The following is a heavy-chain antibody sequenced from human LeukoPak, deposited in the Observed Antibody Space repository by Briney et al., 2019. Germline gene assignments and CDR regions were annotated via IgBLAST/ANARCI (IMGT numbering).Heavy chain of an antibody. CDR3: ALYDYGDYGALGT. D-gene: IGHD4-17*01. V-gene: IGHV3-48*02. J-gene: IGHJ5*02. CDR2: ISAGSSTI. CDR1: GFTFSIHT. Sequence: TGGSLRLSCAASGFTFSIHTMNWVRQAPGRGLEWISYISAGSSTIYYADSVKGRFTISRDNAENSLYLQMNNLRDEDTAVYYCALYDYGDYGALGTWGQGTLVTVSS.